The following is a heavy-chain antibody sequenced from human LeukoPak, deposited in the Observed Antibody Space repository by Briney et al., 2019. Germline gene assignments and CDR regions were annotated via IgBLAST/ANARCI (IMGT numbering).Heavy chain of an antibody. CDR2: IYYSGST. D-gene: IGHD3-22*01. CDR3: ARSNRYYYDSSGYYDY. CDR1: GGSINSRIYY. J-gene: IGHJ4*02. Sequence: SETLSLTCTVSGGSINSRIYYWGWLRQPPGKGREWVGSIYYSGSTYYNPSLKSRVTISVDTCKNQFSLKLSSVTAADTAVYYCARSNRYYYDSSGYYDYWGQGTLVTVSS. V-gene: IGHV4-39*07.